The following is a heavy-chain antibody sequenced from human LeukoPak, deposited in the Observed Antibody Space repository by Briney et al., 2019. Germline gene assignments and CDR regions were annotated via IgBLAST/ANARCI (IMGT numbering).Heavy chain of an antibody. D-gene: IGHD3-3*01. CDR1: GFTLSDYS. Sequence: GGSLRLSCAASGFTLSDYSMNWVRQAPGKGLEWVSYISSSSNTIYYADSVKGRFTISRDNAKNSLYLQMNSLRAEDTAVYYCARLPAGFDFYYYYMDVWGKGTTVTVSS. V-gene: IGHV3-48*01. J-gene: IGHJ6*03. CDR3: ARLPAGFDFYYYYMDV. CDR2: ISSSSNTI.